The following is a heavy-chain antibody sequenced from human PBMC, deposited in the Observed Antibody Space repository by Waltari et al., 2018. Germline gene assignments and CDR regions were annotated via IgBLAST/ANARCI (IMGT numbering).Heavy chain of an antibody. Sequence: QVQLVQSGAEVKKPGSSVKVSCKASGGTFRSSAIRWVRQAPGQGREWMGGIIPIFGTANYAQKFQGRVTITADESTSTAYMELSSLRSEDTAVYYCARGRSLTAMAQDYWGQGTLVTVSS. CDR2: IIPIFGTA. CDR1: GGTFRSSA. J-gene: IGHJ4*02. CDR3: ARGRSLTAMAQDY. V-gene: IGHV1-69*01. D-gene: IGHD5-18*01.